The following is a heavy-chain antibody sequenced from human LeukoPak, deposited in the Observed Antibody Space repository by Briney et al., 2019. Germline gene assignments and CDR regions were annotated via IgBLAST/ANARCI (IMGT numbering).Heavy chain of an antibody. Sequence: SETLSLTCAVYGGSFSGYYWNWIRQPPGKGLEWIGYIFYSGTINYNPSLKSRATISVDTSRSQFSLKLTSMTAADTAIYYCATTRIPASQVDFWGQGTLVTVSS. D-gene: IGHD1-20*01. CDR2: IFYSGTI. CDR1: GGSFSGYY. CDR3: ATTRIPASQVDF. V-gene: IGHV4-59*01. J-gene: IGHJ4*02.